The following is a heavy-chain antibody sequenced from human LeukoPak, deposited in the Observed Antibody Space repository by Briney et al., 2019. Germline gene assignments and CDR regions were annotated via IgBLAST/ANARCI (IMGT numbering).Heavy chain of an antibody. Sequence: GGSLRLSCAASGFTFSSYGMHWVRQAPGKGLKWVAVIWYDGSNKYYADSVKGRFTISRDNSKNTLYLQMNSLRAEDTAVYYCAGHSGSYSPFDYWGQGTLVTVSS. V-gene: IGHV3-33*01. CDR2: IWYDGSNK. D-gene: IGHD1-26*01. CDR1: GFTFSSYG. CDR3: AGHSGSYSPFDY. J-gene: IGHJ4*02.